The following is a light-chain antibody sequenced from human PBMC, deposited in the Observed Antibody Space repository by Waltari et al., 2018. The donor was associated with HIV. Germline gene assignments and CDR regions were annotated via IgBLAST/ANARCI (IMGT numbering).Light chain of an antibody. CDR2: GAS. CDR3: QQYYGRPPYT. CDR1: QSVSFN. Sequence: EIMMTQSPATLSVSPGERVTLSCRASQSVSFNLAWYQLRLGQAPRLLIYGASTRATGIPARFSGSGSGAEFTLTISSLQSEDFAVYYCQQYYGRPPYTFGQGTKLEIK. J-gene: IGKJ2*01. V-gene: IGKV3-15*01.